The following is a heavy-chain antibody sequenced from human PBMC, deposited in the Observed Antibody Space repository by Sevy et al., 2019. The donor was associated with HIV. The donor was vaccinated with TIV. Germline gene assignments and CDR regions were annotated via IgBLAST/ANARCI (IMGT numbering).Heavy chain of an antibody. Sequence: GESLKISCKGSGYSFTSYWIGWVRQMPGKGLEWMGIIYPGDSDTRYSPSFQGQVTISADKSISTAYLQWSSLKASDTAMYYCARQGRGLSGYCSGRSCYSPSTYYFDYWGQGTLVTVSS. CDR1: GYSFTSYW. D-gene: IGHD2-15*01. J-gene: IGHJ4*02. V-gene: IGHV5-51*01. CDR2: IYPGDSDT. CDR3: ARQGRGLSGYCSGRSCYSPSTYYFDY.